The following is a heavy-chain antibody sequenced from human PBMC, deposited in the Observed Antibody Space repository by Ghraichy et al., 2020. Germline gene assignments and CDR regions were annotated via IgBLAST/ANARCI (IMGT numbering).Heavy chain of an antibody. CDR2: ISAGGYST. Sequence: GGSLRLSCAASGFTFSNYAVSWVRQAPGKGLEWVSGISAGGYSTYYADSVKGRFIISRDNSKSTLYLQMNSLSAEDTAVYYCASIAEAGTNWFDPWGQGTLVTVSS. CDR1: GFTFSNYA. V-gene: IGHV3-23*01. J-gene: IGHJ5*02. CDR3: ASIAEAGTNWFDP. D-gene: IGHD6-19*01.